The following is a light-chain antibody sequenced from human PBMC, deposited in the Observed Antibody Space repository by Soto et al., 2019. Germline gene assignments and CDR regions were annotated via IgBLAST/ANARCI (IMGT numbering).Light chain of an antibody. CDR2: GAS. CDR3: QQYNNWPWT. CDR1: QSVSSN. J-gene: IGKJ1*01. V-gene: IGKV3-15*01. Sequence: EIVQTQSPATPSLSPAERATLSCRASQSVSSNLAWYQQKPGQAPRLLIYGASTRATGIPDRFSGSGSGTEFTLTISSLQSEDLAVYYCQQYNNWPWTFGQGTKVEI.